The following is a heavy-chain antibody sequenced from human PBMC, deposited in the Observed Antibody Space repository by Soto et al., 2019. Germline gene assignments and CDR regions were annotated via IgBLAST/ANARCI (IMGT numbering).Heavy chain of an antibody. Sequence: GGSLRLSCAASGFTFDDYAMHWVRQAPGKGLEWVSGISWNSGSIGYADSVKGRFTISRDNAKNSLYLQMNSLRAEDTALYYCAKAQFSLLLGYCSSTSCYDFNWFDPWGQGTLVTVSS. D-gene: IGHD2-2*01. V-gene: IGHV3-9*01. CDR1: GFTFDDYA. CDR3: AKAQFSLLLGYCSSTSCYDFNWFDP. J-gene: IGHJ5*02. CDR2: ISWNSGSI.